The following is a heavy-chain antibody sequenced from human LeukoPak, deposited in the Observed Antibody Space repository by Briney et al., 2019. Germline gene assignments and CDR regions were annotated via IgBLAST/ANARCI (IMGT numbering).Heavy chain of an antibody. V-gene: IGHV4-30-4*07. Sequence: KTSETLSLTCAVSGGSISSGGYSWSWIRQPPGKGLEWIGYIYYSGSTYYNPSLKSRVTIPVDTSKNQFSLKLSSVTAADTAVYYCASFHYYYDSSGYSAHDYWGQGTLVTVSS. J-gene: IGHJ4*02. CDR1: GGSISSGGYS. D-gene: IGHD3-22*01. CDR2: IYYSGST. CDR3: ASFHYYYDSSGYSAHDY.